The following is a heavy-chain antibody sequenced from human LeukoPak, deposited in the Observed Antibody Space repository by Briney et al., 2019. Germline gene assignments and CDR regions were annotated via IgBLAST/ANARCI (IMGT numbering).Heavy chain of an antibody. CDR1: GFTFSIYA. D-gene: IGHD3-22*01. CDR2: ITSSGDGT. V-gene: IGHV3-23*01. CDR3: AKGRPNYYGSNGHYYRRDGDY. J-gene: IGHJ4*02. Sequence: GVSLRLSCAASGFTFSIYAMSWVRQAPGKGLQWVSSITSSGDGTYYADSVKSRFTISRDNSENMLYLQMNSLRVEDTAVYFCAKGRPNYYGSNGHYYRRDGDYWGQGTLVTVSS.